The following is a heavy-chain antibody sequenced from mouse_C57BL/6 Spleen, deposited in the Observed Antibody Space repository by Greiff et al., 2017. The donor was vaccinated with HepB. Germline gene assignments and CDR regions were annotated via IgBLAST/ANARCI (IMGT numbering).Heavy chain of an antibody. CDR3: VGEGGNWYFDV. V-gene: IGHV10-3*01. J-gene: IGHJ1*03. Sequence: EVQLVESGGGLVQPKGSLKLSCAASGFTFNTYAMHWVRQAPGKGLEWVARIRSKSSNYATYYADPVKDRFTISLDASQSMLYLQMNNLKTEDTAMYYCVGEGGNWYFDVWGTGTTVTVSS. CDR1: GFTFNTYA. CDR2: IRSKSSNYAT.